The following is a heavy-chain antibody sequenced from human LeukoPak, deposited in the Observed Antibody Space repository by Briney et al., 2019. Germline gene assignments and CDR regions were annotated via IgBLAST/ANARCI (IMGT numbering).Heavy chain of an antibody. J-gene: IGHJ4*02. Sequence: ASAKVSCKASGYTFTSYYMHWVRQAPGQGLEWMGIINPSGGSTSYAQKFQGRVTMTRDMSTSTVYMELSSLRSEDTAVYYCAIWGGGSREYFDYWGQGTLVTVSS. CDR2: INPSGGST. V-gene: IGHV1-46*01. CDR3: AIWGGGSREYFDY. CDR1: GYTFTSYY. D-gene: IGHD1-26*01.